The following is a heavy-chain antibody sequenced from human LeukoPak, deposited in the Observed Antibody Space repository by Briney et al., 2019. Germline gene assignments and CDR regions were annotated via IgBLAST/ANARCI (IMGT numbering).Heavy chain of an antibody. CDR1: GYSISSGYY. Sequence: SETLSLTCAVSGYSISSGYYWGWIRQPPGKGLEWTGSIYHSGTTYYNPSLRSRVTISVDTSKNQFSLKLNSVTAADTAVYYCARDCSTTCKYFQHWGQGTLVTVSS. J-gene: IGHJ1*01. V-gene: IGHV4-38-2*02. CDR3: ARDCSTTCKYFQH. CDR2: IYHSGTT. D-gene: IGHD2-2*01.